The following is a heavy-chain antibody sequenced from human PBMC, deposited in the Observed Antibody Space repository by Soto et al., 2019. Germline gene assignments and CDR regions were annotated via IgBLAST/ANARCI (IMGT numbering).Heavy chain of an antibody. J-gene: IGHJ4*02. V-gene: IGHV3-33*06. CDR3: AKDRKDGFSAY. Sequence: GGSLRLSCAASGFTFNNYGMHWVRQAPGKGLEWVSAIWNGGSSKYYADSVKGRFTISRDNSKNTLYLQMNSLRAEDTAVYYCAKDRKDGFSAYWGQGTLVTVSS. CDR2: IWNGGSSK. D-gene: IGHD3-3*01. CDR1: GFTFNNYG.